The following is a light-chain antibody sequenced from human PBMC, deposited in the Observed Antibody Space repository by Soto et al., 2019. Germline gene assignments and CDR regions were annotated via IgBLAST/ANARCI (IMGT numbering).Light chain of an antibody. Sequence: QSALTQPASVSGSPGQSITISCTGSSSDVGDYNYVSWYQHHPGKAPKFMMYEVSYRPSGVSNRFSGSKSGNTASLTISGLQAEDEADYYCSSYTSTSTVLFGGGTKVTVL. CDR2: EVS. CDR1: SSDVGDYNY. CDR3: SSYTSTSTVL. V-gene: IGLV2-14*01. J-gene: IGLJ2*01.